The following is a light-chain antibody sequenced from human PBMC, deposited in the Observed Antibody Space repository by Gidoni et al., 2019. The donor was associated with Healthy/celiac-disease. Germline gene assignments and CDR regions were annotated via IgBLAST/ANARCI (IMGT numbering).Light chain of an antibody. J-gene: IGKJ2*01. CDR2: GAS. CDR3: QQYGSSTYT. CDR1: QSVSSSY. Sequence: EIVLTQSTGTLSLSPGERATLSCRASQSVSSSYLAWYQQKPGQAHRLLIYGASSRATGIPDRFSGSGSGTDFTLTISRLEPEDFAVYYCQQYGSSTYTFGQGTKLEIK. V-gene: IGKV3-20*01.